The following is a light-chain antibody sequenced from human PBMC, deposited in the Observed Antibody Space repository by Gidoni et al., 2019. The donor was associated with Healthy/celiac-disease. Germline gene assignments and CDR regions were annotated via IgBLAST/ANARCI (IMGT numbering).Light chain of an antibody. Sequence: DIVMTQSPLSLPVTPGEPASISCRSSQSLLHSNVYHYLDWYLQKPGQSPQLLIYLGSNRASGSPDRFSGSGSATDFTLKSSRVEAEDVGVYYWLQALQTPSTFGQGTKLEIK. CDR3: LQALQTPST. V-gene: IGKV2-28*01. CDR1: QSLLHSNVYHY. J-gene: IGKJ2*02. CDR2: LGS.